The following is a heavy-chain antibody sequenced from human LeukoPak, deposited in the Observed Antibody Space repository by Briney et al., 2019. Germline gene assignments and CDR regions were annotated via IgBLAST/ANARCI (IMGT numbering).Heavy chain of an antibody. CDR1: GFTFDDYG. J-gene: IGHJ6*03. D-gene: IGHD2-15*01. Sequence: GGSLRLSCAASGFTFDDYGMSWVRQAPGKGLEGVSGINWNGGSTGYADSVRGRFTNARDNDKNSLYLKMNSLRAEDTALYYSARAYCSGGSCSSLGGDYYSYYMDVWGKGTTVTVSS. V-gene: IGHV3-20*04. CDR3: ARAYCSGGSCSSLGGDYYSYYMDV. CDR2: INWNGGST.